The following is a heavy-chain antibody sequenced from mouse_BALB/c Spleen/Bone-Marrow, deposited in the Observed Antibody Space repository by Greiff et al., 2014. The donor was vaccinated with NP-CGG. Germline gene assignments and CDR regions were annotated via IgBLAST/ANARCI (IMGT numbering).Heavy chain of an antibody. CDR2: INPSSGYT. CDR1: GYTLTTYT. V-gene: IGHV1-4*01. J-gene: IGHJ4*01. CDR3: ARVYGNYDAMDY. D-gene: IGHD2-1*01. Sequence: QVHVKQSGAELARPGASVKMSCRASGYTLTTYTMHWVKQRPGQGLEWIGYINPSSGYTYYNQKFKDKATLTADKSSSAAYLQLSSLTSEDSAVYYCARVYGNYDAMDYWGQGTSVTASS.